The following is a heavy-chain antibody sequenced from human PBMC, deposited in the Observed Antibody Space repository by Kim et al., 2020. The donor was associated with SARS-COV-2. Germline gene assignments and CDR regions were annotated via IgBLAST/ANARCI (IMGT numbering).Heavy chain of an antibody. CDR1: GYSFTNYA. V-gene: IGHV1-3*01. CDR2: INAGNGNT. J-gene: IGHJ4*01. Sequence: ASVKVSCKASGYSFTNYAMHWVRQAPGQRLEWMGWINAGNGNTKYLQKFQGRVTITRDTSASTAYMELSSLRSEDTAVYFCAREGPVEMATIIGEYFDYW. CDR3: AREGPVEMATIIGEYFDY. D-gene: IGHD5-12*01.